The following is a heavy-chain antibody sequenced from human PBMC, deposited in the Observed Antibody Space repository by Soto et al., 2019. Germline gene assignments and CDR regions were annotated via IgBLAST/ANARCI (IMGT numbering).Heavy chain of an antibody. Sequence: GGSLRLSCAASGFTFSSYAMSWVRQAPGKGLEWVSAISGSGGSTYYADSVKGRFTISRDNSKNTLYLQMNSLRAEDTAVYYCAKYPVLMVYPTNYYYMDVWGKGTTVTVSS. CDR3: AKYPVLMVYPTNYYYMDV. CDR2: ISGSGGST. CDR1: GFTFSSYA. J-gene: IGHJ6*03. D-gene: IGHD2-8*01. V-gene: IGHV3-23*01.